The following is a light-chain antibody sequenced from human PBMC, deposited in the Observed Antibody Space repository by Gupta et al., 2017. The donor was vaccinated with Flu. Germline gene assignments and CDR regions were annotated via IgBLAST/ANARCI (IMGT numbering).Light chain of an antibody. J-gene: IGKJ1*01. CDR3: QQTDSTPWT. V-gene: IGKV1-39*01. CDR1: QSISKY. CDR2: GAS. Sequence: PSSLSASVGDRVTITCRASQSISKYLNWYQQKPGQAPKVLIYGASSLQGGVPSRFSGSGSGTDFTLTISSVQPEDFATYYCQQTDSTPWTFGQGTKVEIK.